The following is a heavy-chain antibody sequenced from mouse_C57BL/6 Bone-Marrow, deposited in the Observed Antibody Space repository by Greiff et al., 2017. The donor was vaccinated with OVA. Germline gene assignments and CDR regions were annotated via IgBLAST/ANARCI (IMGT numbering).Heavy chain of an antibody. Sequence: QVQLQQSGPELVKPGASVKISCKASGYAFSSSWMNWVKQRPGKGLEWIGRIYPGAGDHNYNGKFKGKATLTADKSSRTAYMQLSILASVDSAVYICARSEETRTWFAYWGQGTRVTVSA. CDR1: GYAFSSSW. CDR2: IYPGAGDH. J-gene: IGHJ3*01. CDR3: ARSEETRTWFAY. D-gene: IGHD3-2*01. V-gene: IGHV1-82*01.